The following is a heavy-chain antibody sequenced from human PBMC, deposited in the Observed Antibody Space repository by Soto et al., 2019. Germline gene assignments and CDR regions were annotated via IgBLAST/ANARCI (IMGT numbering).Heavy chain of an antibody. CDR2: ASYDGSYK. CDR3: AKDRGAVAYFDY. J-gene: IGHJ4*02. CDR1: GFTFSSFG. V-gene: IGHV3-30*18. D-gene: IGHD6-19*01. Sequence: PGGSLRLSCAASGFTFSSFGMHWVRQAPGKGLEWVAVASYDGSYKYYADSVKGRFTISRDNSKNTLYLQMNSLRAEDTAVYYCAKDRGAVAYFDYWGQGTLVTVSS.